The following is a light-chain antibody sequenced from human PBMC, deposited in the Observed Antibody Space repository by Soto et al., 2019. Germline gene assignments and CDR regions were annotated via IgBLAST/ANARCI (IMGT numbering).Light chain of an antibody. J-gene: IGKJ1*01. CDR1: QSVSSSY. CDR3: QQYGSSGT. V-gene: IGKV3-20*01. CDR2: AAS. Sequence: EIVFTESPGTLSLSPGERASLSCRASQSVSSSYLAWYQQKPGQAPRLLIYAASSRATGSPDRFSGGGSGTDFTLTINRLEPEDFAVYYCQQYGSSGTFGQGTKVDIK.